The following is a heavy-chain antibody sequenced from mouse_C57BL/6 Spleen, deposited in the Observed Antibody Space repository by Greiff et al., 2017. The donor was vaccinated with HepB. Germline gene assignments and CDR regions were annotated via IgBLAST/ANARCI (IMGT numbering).Heavy chain of an antibody. CDR2: IHPNSGST. J-gene: IGHJ3*01. V-gene: IGHV1-64*01. Sequence: QVQLKEPGAELVKPGASVKLSCKASGYTFTSYWMHWVKQRPGQGLEWIGMIHPNSGSTNYNEKFKSKATLTVDKSSSTAYMQLSSLTSEDSAVYYCARCDYDERAWFAYWGQGTLVTVSA. D-gene: IGHD2-4*01. CDR1: GYTFTSYW. CDR3: ARCDYDERAWFAY.